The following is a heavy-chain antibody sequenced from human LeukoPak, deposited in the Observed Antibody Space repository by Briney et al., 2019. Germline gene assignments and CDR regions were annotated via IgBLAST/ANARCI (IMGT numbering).Heavy chain of an antibody. CDR3: TTGIRGD. Sequence: GGSLRLSCAASGFTFSSYAMSWVRQAPGKGLEWVGRIASKTDGGTTDYAAPVKGRFTISRDDSKNTLFLQMNSLKTEDTAVYYCTTGIRGDCGQGTLVTVSS. CDR1: GFTFSSYA. CDR2: IASKTDGGTT. V-gene: IGHV3-15*04. J-gene: IGHJ4*02.